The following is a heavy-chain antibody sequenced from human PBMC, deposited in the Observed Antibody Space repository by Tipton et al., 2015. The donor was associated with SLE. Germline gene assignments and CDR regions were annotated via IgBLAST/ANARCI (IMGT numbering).Heavy chain of an antibody. V-gene: IGHV4-34*01. D-gene: IGHD2-2*01. CDR1: GGSFSGYY. J-gene: IGHJ3*01. CDR3: AGDGSTRDAFDV. Sequence: TLSLTCAVYGGSFSGYYWTWIRQPPGKGLEWIGDINHGGSTNYNPSLKSRITISVDTSKNQFSLKLSSVTAADTAVYFCAGDGSTRDAFDVWGQGTMVTVSS. CDR2: INHGGST.